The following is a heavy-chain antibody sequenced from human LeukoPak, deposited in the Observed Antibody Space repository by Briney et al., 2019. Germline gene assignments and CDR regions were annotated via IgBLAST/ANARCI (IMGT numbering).Heavy chain of an antibody. V-gene: IGHV3-48*04. J-gene: IGHJ4*02. CDR3: AREYFYDSTGQRGSGY. CDR1: EFTFSTFW. D-gene: IGHD3-22*01. Sequence: PGGSLRLSCAASEFTFSTFWMSWVRQAPGEGLEWVSYISSSGSTIYYADSVKGRFTISRDNANNSLYLQMNSLRAEDTAVYYCAREYFYDSTGQRGSGYWGQGTLVTVSS. CDR2: ISSSGSTI.